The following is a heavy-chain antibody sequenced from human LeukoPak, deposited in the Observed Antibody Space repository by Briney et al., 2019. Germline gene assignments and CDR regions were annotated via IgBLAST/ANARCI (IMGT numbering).Heavy chain of an antibody. CDR1: GGSISSGSYY. CDR2: IYTSGST. J-gene: IGHJ6*03. CDR3: ARGRYHYYYMDV. Sequence: SQTLSLTCTVSGGSISSGSYYWSWIRQPAGKGLEWIGRIYTSGSTNYNPSLKSRVTLSVDTSKNQFSLKLSSVTAADTAVYYCARGRYHYYYMDVWGKGTTVTVSS. V-gene: IGHV4-61*02. D-gene: IGHD1-14*01.